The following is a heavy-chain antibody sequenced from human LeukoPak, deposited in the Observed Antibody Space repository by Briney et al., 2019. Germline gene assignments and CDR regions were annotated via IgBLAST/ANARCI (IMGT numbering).Heavy chain of an antibody. CDR2: ISSSSYI. D-gene: IGHD6-13*01. Sequence: GGSLRLSCAASGFTFSSYSMNWVRQAPGKGLEWVSSISSSSYIYYADSVKGRFTISRDNAKNSLYLQMNSLRAEDTAVYYCARAEKAAGFDYWGQGTLVTVSS. V-gene: IGHV3-21*01. CDR1: GFTFSSYS. CDR3: ARAEKAAGFDY. J-gene: IGHJ4*02.